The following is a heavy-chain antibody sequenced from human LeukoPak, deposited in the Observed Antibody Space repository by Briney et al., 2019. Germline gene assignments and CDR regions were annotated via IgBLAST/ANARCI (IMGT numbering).Heavy chain of an antibody. D-gene: IGHD3-16*01. CDR3: ARAPGTAYDYVWGSQHFDY. Sequence: GGSLRLSCAASGFTVSSNYMSWVRQAPGKGLEWVSVIYSGGSTYYADSVKGRFTISRDNSKNTLYLQMNSLRAEDTAVYYCARAPGTAYDYVWGSQHFDYWGQGTLVTVSS. V-gene: IGHV3-53*05. CDR2: IYSGGST. CDR1: GFTVSSNY. J-gene: IGHJ4*02.